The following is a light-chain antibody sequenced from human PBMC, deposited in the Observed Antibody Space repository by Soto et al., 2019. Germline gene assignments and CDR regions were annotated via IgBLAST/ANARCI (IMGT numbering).Light chain of an antibody. CDR3: QQYNNWPPWT. J-gene: IGKJ1*01. Sequence: EIVMTQSPATLSVSPGERATLSCRASQSVGSDLAWYQHKTGQAPRLLIYGASTRATGIPARFSGSGSGTEFTLTISSLQSEDFAVYYCQQYNNWPPWTFGQGTKV. CDR1: QSVGSD. CDR2: GAS. V-gene: IGKV3-15*01.